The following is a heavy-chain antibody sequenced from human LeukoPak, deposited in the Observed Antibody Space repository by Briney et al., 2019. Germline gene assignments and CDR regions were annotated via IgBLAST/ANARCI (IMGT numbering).Heavy chain of an antibody. D-gene: IGHD2-15*01. CDR1: GGSISRYY. CDR3: ARGFLGYCSGGSCHNNWFDP. CDR2: IYYSGST. Sequence: PSETLSLTCTVSGGSISRYYWSWVRQPPGKGLEWIGYIYYSGSTNYNPYLKSRVTISVDTSKNQSSLKLSSVTAADTAVYYCARGFLGYCSGGSCHNNWFDPWGQGTLVTVSS. J-gene: IGHJ5*02. V-gene: IGHV4-59*01.